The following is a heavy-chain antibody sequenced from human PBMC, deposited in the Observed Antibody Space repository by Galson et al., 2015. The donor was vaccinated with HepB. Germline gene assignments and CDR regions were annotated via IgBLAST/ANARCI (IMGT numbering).Heavy chain of an antibody. CDR3: TTCNWNYEDY. Sequence: SLRLSCAASGFTFTNAWMTWVRQAPGEGLEWVGRIKSKTHGGTTDYAEPVKGTFTISRDDSKNTLYLRMNSLKTEDTAVYYCTTCNWNYEDYWGQGTLVTVSS. CDR2: IKSKTHGGTT. CDR1: GFTFTNAW. J-gene: IGHJ4*02. V-gene: IGHV3-15*01. D-gene: IGHD1-7*01.